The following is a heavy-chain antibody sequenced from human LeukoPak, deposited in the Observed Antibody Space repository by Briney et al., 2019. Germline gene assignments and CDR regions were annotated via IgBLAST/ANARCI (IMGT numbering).Heavy chain of an antibody. J-gene: IGHJ5*02. D-gene: IGHD4-17*01. CDR3: ARDDYGDESTWFDP. Sequence: SETLSLTCAVYGGSFSGYYWSWIRQPAGKGLEWIGRFYISGSTNYNPSLKSRVTMSVDTSKNQFSLKLSSVTAADTAVYYCARDDYGDESTWFDPWGQGTLVTVSS. CDR1: GGSFSGYY. CDR2: FYISGST. V-gene: IGHV4-4*07.